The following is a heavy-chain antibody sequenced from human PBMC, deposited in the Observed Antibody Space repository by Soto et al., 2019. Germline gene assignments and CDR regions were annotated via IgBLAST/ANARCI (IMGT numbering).Heavy chain of an antibody. V-gene: IGHV3-23*01. CDR3: AKRGITIFGVVTNYYSGVDV. CDR2: ISGSGGFT. J-gene: IGHJ6*02. CDR1: RFTFSTFA. D-gene: IGHD3-3*01. Sequence: EAQLLESGGGLVQPGGSLRLSCDASRFTFSTFAMSWVRQAPGQGLEWGPVISGSGGFTYYADSVKGRFTISRDNSKNTLFLQMNSLRVEDTAVYYCAKRGITIFGVVTNYYSGVDVWGQGTTVTVSS.